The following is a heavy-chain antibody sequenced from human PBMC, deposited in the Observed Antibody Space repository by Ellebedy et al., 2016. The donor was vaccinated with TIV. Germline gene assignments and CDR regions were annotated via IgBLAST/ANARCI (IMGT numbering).Heavy chain of an antibody. V-gene: IGHV3-30*03. J-gene: IGHJ5*02. CDR3: ARPQGGEYHQAFDP. CDR2: ISYDGTNK. Sequence: GGSLRLSXAASGFTFSSYSMNWVRQAPGKGLEWVAVISYDGTNKYNADSVKGRLTISRDNSKNTLYLQVNSLRSEDTAVYYCARPQGGEYHQAFDPWGQGTLVTVSS. D-gene: IGHD3-10*01. CDR1: GFTFSSYS.